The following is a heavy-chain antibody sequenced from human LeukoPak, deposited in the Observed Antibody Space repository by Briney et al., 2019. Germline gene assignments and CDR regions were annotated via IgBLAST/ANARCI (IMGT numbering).Heavy chain of an antibody. Sequence: ASVKVSCKASGYTFTSYYMHWVRQAPGQGLEWMGIINPSGGSTSYAQKFQGRVTMTRDTSTSTVYMELSSLRSEDTAVYYCARDHLAYCSSTSCNYYYYGMGVWGQGTTVTVSS. CDR2: INPSGGST. V-gene: IGHV1-46*01. J-gene: IGHJ6*02. CDR3: ARDHLAYCSSTSCNYYYYGMGV. CDR1: GYTFTSYY. D-gene: IGHD2-2*01.